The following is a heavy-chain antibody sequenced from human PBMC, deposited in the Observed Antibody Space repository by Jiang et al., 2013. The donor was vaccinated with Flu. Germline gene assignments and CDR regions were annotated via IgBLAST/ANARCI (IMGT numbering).Heavy chain of an antibody. CDR1: GFNFNYYA. CDR3: ATLRGSSYDTYLLDF. CDR2: IRFDGSDK. Sequence: QLVESGGGVVQPGRSLRLSCAASGFNFNYYAMYWVRQAPGKGLEWVASIRFDGSDKYYADSVRGRFTISRDNSKNTLYLQTNSLTPDDTAMYYCATLRGSSYDTYLLDFWGQGTLVTVSS. V-gene: IGHV3-30*02. J-gene: IGHJ4*02. D-gene: IGHD3-3*01.